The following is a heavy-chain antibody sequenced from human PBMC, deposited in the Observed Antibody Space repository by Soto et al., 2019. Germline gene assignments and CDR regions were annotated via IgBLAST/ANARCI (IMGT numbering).Heavy chain of an antibody. V-gene: IGHV1-18*01. D-gene: IGHD2-15*01. J-gene: IGHJ5*02. Sequence: ASVKVSCKASGYTFTSYGISWVRQAPGQGLEWMGWISAYNGNTNYAQKLQGRVTMTTDTSTSTAYMELRSLRSDDTAVYYCARIPNQYCSGGSCYQEYNWFDPWGQGTRVTVSS. CDR2: ISAYNGNT. CDR3: ARIPNQYCSGGSCYQEYNWFDP. CDR1: GYTFTSYG.